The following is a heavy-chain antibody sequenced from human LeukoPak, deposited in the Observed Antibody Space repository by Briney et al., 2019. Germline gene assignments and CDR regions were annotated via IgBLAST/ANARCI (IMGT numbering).Heavy chain of an antibody. D-gene: IGHD2-2*01. CDR1: GFTFSSHS. J-gene: IGHJ3*02. V-gene: IGHV3-21*01. Sequence: GGSLRLSCAASGFTFSSHSMNWVRQAPGKGLEWVSSISSSSSYIYYADSVKGRFTISRDNAKNSLYLQMNSLRAEDTAVYYCARDPPRVVPATTAFDIWGQGTMVTVSS. CDR2: ISSSSSYI. CDR3: ARDPPRVVPATTAFDI.